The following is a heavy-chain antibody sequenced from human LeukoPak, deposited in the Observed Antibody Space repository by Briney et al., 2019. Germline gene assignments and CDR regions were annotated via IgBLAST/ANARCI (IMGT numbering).Heavy chain of an antibody. D-gene: IGHD4-11*01. CDR1: GGSISSSSYY. V-gene: IGHV4-39*01. Sequence: PSETLSLTCTVSGGSISSSSYYWGWIRQPPGTGLEWLGSIYYSGSTYYNPSLKSRVTISVDTSKNQFYLKLSSVTAADTAVYYCARHDYSNYANWFDPWGQGTLVTVSS. CDR3: ARHDYSNYANWFDP. CDR2: IYYSGST. J-gene: IGHJ5*02.